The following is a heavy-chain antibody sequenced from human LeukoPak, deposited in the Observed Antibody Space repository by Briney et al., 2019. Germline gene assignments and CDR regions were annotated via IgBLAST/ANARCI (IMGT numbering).Heavy chain of an antibody. CDR3: AREPTGTTMACWFDP. J-gene: IGHJ5*02. D-gene: IGHD1-1*01. V-gene: IGHV1-18*01. Sequence: ASVKDSCKASGYTFTSYGISWVRQAPGQGLEWMGWISAYNGNTNYAQKLQGRVTMTTDKSRRTAYMELRSLRSDDTAVYYCAREPTGTTMACWFDPWGQGTLVTVSS. CDR1: GYTFTSYG. CDR2: ISAYNGNT.